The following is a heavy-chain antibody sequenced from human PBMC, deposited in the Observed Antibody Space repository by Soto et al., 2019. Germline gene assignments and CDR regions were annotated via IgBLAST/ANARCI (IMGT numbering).Heavy chain of an antibody. CDR2: IIPIFGTA. Sequence: QVQLVQSGAVVKKPGSSVKVSCKASGGTFSSYAISWVRQAPGQGLEWMGGIIPIFGTANYAQKFQGRVTITADESTSTAYMELSSLRSEDTAVYYCARDEIEYSSSTSVYYYGMDVWGQGTTVTVSS. V-gene: IGHV1-69*01. J-gene: IGHJ6*02. CDR1: GGTFSSYA. CDR3: ARDEIEYSSSTSVYYYGMDV. D-gene: IGHD6-6*01.